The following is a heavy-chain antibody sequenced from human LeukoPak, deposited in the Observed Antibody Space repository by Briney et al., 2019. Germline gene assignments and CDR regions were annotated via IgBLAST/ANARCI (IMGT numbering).Heavy chain of an antibody. J-gene: IGHJ4*02. V-gene: IGHV3-66*01. CDR3: ATAVAGINLFDY. CDR1: GFTVSSNY. D-gene: IGHD6-19*01. Sequence: GGSLRLFCAASGFTVSSNYMSWVRQAPGKGLEWVSVIYSGGSTYYADSVKGRFTISRDNSKNTLYLQMNSLRAEDTAVYYCATAVAGINLFDYWGQGTLVTVSS. CDR2: IYSGGST.